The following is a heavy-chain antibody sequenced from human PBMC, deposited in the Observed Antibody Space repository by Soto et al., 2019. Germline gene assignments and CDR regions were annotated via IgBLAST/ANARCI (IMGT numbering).Heavy chain of an antibody. CDR1: GFTFSSYA. J-gene: IGHJ4*02. Sequence: QVQLVESGGGVVQPGRSLRLSCAASGFTFSSYAMHWVRQAPGKGLEWVAVISYDGSNKYYADSVKGRFTISRDNSKNTLYLLMNSLSAEDTAVYYCARDSGNYGFDYWGQGTLVTVSS. CDR3: ARDSGNYGFDY. D-gene: IGHD1-7*01. CDR2: ISYDGSNK. V-gene: IGHV3-30-3*01.